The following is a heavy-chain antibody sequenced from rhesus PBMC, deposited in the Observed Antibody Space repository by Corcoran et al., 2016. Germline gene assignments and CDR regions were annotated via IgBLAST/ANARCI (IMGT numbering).Heavy chain of an antibody. CDR3: ARVRGSDYYYFDY. Sequence: QVQLQESGPGLVKPSETLSLTCAVSAYSISSGYGWRWIHQPPGKGLEWIGNIGGSSGSTNYNPSLKSRVTMSKDTSKNQFSRKVSAVTAADTAVYYCARVRGSDYYYFDYWGQGVLVTVSS. V-gene: IGHV4-127*01. J-gene: IGHJ4*01. D-gene: IGHD3-22*01. CDR1: AYSISSGYG. CDR2: IGGSSGST.